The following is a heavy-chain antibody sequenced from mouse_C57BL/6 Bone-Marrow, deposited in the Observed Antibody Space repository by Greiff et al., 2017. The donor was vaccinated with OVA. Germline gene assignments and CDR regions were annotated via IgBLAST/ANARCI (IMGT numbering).Heavy chain of an antibody. D-gene: IGHD1-1*01. CDR3: ARENYYGSYWYFDV. V-gene: IGHV1-63*01. CDR2: IYPGGGYT. J-gene: IGHJ1*03. Sequence: VQRVESGAELVRPGTSVKMSCKASGYTFTNYWIGWAKQRPGHGLEWIGDIYPGGGYTNYNEKFKGKATLTADKSSSTAYMQFSSLTSEDSAIYYCARENYYGSYWYFDVWGTGTTVTVSS. CDR1: GYTFTNYW.